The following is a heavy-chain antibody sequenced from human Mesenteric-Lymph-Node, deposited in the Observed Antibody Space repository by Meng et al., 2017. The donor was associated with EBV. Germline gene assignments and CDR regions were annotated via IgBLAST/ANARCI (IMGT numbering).Heavy chain of an antibody. CDR2: SFSSGST. V-gene: IGHV4-61*03. CDR3: ARGYGSGSYRYFDY. CDR1: GSSVNSGSYY. Sequence: QESGAGLAQAAESPALTCPVSGSSVNSGSYYWSWSRQPPGKGLQWIGYSFSSGSTNYNPSFKSRVTISVDMSKNHFSLRLTSVTPADTAVYYCARGYGSGSYRYFDYWGQGTLVTVSS. D-gene: IGHD3-10*01. J-gene: IGHJ4*02.